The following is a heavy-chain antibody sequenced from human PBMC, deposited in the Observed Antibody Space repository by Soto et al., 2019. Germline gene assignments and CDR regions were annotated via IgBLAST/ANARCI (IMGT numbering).Heavy chain of an antibody. CDR2: INHSGST. CDR3: ARGLIVVVPAAAGYMDV. J-gene: IGHJ6*03. Sequence: PSETLSVTCAVYGGPFSGYYWSWIRQPPGKGLEWIGEINHSGSTNYNPSLKSRVTISVDTSKNQFSLKLSSVTAADTAVYYCARGLIVVVPAAAGYMDVWGKGTTVTVSS. CDR1: GGPFSGYY. V-gene: IGHV4-34*01. D-gene: IGHD2-2*01.